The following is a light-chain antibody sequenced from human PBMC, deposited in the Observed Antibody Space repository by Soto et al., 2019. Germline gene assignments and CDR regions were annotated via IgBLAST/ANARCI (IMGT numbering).Light chain of an antibody. J-gene: IGKJ4*01. Sequence: EIVLTQSPGTLSLSPGERATLSCRASQSVSGTYLAWYQQKPGQAPRLLIYGASSRATGIPDRFSGSGSGTDFTLTLSRLESEDFVVYFCQQYDRSPPPCGGGTKVVI. V-gene: IGKV3-20*01. CDR1: QSVSGTY. CDR2: GAS. CDR3: QQYDRSPPP.